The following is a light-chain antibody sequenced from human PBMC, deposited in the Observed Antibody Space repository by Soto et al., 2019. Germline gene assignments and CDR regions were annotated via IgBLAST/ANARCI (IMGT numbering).Light chain of an antibody. CDR3: LQHDRYPRK. CDR1: QGIRND. CDR2: AAS. V-gene: IGKV1-17*01. Sequence: DIQMTQSPSSLSASVGDRVTITCRASQGIRNDLAWYQQKPEKAPRRLISAASSLQSGVTSRFSGSVSGTEFTLTISRLQPEDFATYYCLQHDRYPRKFGQGTKVE. J-gene: IGKJ1*01.